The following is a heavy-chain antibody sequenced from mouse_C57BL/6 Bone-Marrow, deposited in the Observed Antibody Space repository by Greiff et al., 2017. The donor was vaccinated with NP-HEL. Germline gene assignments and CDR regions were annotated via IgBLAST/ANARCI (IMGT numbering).Heavy chain of an antibody. V-gene: IGHV14-4*01. CDR1: GFNIKDDY. J-gene: IGHJ4*01. Sequence: VQLQQSGAELVRPGASVKLSCTASGFNIKDDYMHWVKQRPEQGLEWIGWIDPENGDTEYASKFQGKATITADTSSNTAYLQLSSLTSEDTAVYYCTTNNYVNYAMDYWGQGTSVTVSS. CDR3: TTNNYVNYAMDY. CDR2: IDPENGDT. D-gene: IGHD1-3*01.